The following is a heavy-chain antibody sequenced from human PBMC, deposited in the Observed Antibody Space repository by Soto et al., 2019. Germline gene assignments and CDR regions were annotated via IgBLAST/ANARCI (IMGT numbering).Heavy chain of an antibody. J-gene: IGHJ4*02. CDR3: ARSTNDYGDRH. CDR1: GYTFTSYD. D-gene: IGHD4-17*01. CDR2: MNPNSGNT. Sequence: QVQLVQSGAEVKKPGASVKVSCKASGYTFTSYDINWVRQATGQGLEWMGWMNPNSGNTGYAQKFQGGVTMTRNTSISTAYMELSSLTSDDAAVYYCARSTNDYGDRHWGQGTVVTVSS. V-gene: IGHV1-8*01.